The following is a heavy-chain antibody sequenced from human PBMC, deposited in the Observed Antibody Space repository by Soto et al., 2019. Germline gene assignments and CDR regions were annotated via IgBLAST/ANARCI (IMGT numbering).Heavy chain of an antibody. J-gene: IGHJ6*02. CDR2: IYYSGNS. CDR1: DGSISSDDYC. D-gene: IGHD3-3*01. CDR3: ARGWNYYGMDV. Sequence: TLSLTCXVADGSISSDDYCWKWIRQRRGKGLEWIGNIYYSGNSNYNPSLKSRIIMSMDMSENQFSLKLTSVTAADTAVYYCARGWNYYGMDVWGQGTTVTVSS. V-gene: IGHV4-31*03.